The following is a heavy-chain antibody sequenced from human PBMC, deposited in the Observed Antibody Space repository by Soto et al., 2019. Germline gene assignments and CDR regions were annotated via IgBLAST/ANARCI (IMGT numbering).Heavy chain of an antibody. CDR1: GGSFSGYY. V-gene: IGHV4-34*01. CDR2: INHSGST. J-gene: IGHJ1*01. CDR3: ARGRFGVDDSSGYYYGRPPWFQH. D-gene: IGHD3-22*01. Sequence: SETLSLTCAVYGGSFSGYYWSWIRQPPGKGLEWIGEINHSGSTNYNPPLKSRVTISVDTSKNQFSLKLSSVTAADTAVYYCARGRFGVDDSSGYYYGRPPWFQHWGQGTLVTVSS.